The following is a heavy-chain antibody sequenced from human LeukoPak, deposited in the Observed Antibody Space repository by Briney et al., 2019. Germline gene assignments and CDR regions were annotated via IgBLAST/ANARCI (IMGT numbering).Heavy chain of an antibody. V-gene: IGHV3-48*02. CDR3: ARAYSSSSGRDAFDS. Sequence: NXYNMNWVRQAPGKGLEWVSYISSSSSTIYYADSVKGRFTISRDSAKTSLFLQMNSLRDEDTAVYYCARAYSSSSGRDAFDSWGLGTLVTVSS. D-gene: IGHD6-6*01. J-gene: IGHJ3*02. CDR2: ISSSSSTI. CDR1: NXYN.